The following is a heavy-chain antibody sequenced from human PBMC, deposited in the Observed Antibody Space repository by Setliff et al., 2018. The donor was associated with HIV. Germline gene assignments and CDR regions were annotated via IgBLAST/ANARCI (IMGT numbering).Heavy chain of an antibody. J-gene: IGHJ3*02. V-gene: IGHV4-34*01. CDR2: IHSSGNT. CDR3: ARVREGFLPYDAFEI. Sequence: PSETLSLTCAVYGGSLSDYYWSWIRQPPGKGLEWLGEIHSSGNTNYSPSLKGRVTISVDTPKNQYSLNLKSVTAADTAVYYCARVREGFLPYDAFEIWGQGRLVTVSS. CDR1: GGSLSDYY. D-gene: IGHD3-3*01.